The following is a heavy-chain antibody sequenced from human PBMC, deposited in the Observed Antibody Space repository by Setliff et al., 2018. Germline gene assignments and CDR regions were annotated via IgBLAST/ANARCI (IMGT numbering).Heavy chain of an antibody. CDR1: GGSISSSSYY. CDR3: ARAKGYCSSTSCRIYYFVY. J-gene: IGHJ4*02. V-gene: IGHV4-39*07. Sequence: PSETLSLTCTVSGGSISSSSYYWGWIRQPPGKGLEWIGSIYYSGSTYYNPSLKSRVTISVDTSKNQFSLKLSSVTAADTAVYYCARAKGYCSSTSCRIYYFVYWGQGTLVTVSS. CDR2: IYYSGST. D-gene: IGHD2-2*01.